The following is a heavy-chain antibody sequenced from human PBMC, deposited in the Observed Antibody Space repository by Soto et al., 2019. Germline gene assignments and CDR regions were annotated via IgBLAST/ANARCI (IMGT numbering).Heavy chain of an antibody. CDR2: MFWDDDK. D-gene: IGHD5-12*01. CDR3: AHRSRGYAYYFGQ. V-gene: IGHV2-5*02. Sequence: QITLKESGPPLVKPTQTLTLTCSFSGLSLSTRGVGVGWIRQPPGKALEWLALMFWDDDKWYSHSLRSRLTIAEDISKNQVVHTMTNMVPVETATYYCAHRSRGYAYYFGQWGQGTLGTVSS. CDR1: GLSLSTRGVG. J-gene: IGHJ4*02.